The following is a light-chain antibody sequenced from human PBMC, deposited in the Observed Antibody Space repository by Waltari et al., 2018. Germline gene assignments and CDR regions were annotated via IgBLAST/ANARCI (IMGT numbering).Light chain of an antibody. J-gene: IGLJ3*02. CDR2: DDY. V-gene: IGLV6-57*01. Sequence: FMLTQPHSVSESPGKTVTISCTRTRGTIDSNYVQWYQQRPGRSPTPVIYDDYQRPSGVPTRFSASINSASNSASLTIAGLTTEDEADYYCLSFDNTLWVFGGGTKLTVL. CDR1: RGTIDSNY. CDR3: LSFDNTLWV.